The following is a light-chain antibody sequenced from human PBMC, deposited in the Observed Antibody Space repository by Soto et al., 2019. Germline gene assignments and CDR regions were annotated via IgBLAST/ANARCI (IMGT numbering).Light chain of an antibody. J-gene: IGKJ4*01. V-gene: IGKV1-39*01. Sequence: DIQMTQSPSSLSASVGDRVTITCRASQSISGYLNWYRQNAGKAPKSLIYAASILQAGGRSRFSGSGSGTDFTLNISSLQPEDFATYYCQRTYNTPLTVGGGTKVEIK. CDR1: QSISGY. CDR2: AAS. CDR3: QRTYNTPLT.